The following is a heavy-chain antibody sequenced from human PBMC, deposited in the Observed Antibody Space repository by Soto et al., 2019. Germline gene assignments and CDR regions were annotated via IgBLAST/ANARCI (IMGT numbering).Heavy chain of an antibody. CDR3: AGGEETGPPYFGT. V-gene: IGHV3-21*01. Sequence: EVQLLESGGGLVKPGGSLRLSCTASGFTFSSYSMNWVRRAPGKGLEWVSSISSSSSFIYSAGSVKGRFTISRDNAKTSLYLQINSMRAEDTAVYYCAGGEETGPPYFGTRGQGTLVTVSS. CDR2: ISSSSSFI. J-gene: IGHJ4*02. CDR1: GFTFSSYS. D-gene: IGHD2-21*01.